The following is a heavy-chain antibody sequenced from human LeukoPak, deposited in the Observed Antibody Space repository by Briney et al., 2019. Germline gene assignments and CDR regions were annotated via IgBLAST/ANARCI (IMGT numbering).Heavy chain of an antibody. D-gene: IGHD4-17*01. Sequence: PGGSLRLSCAASGFTFSSYTMNWVRQAPGKGLEWVSYISSSNSVIYYADSVKGRFTISRDNAKKSLYLQMNSLRAEDTAVYYCARLDATTTDYWGQGTLVTVSS. V-gene: IGHV3-48*04. CDR2: ISSSNSVI. J-gene: IGHJ4*02. CDR3: ARLDATTTDY. CDR1: GFTFSSYT.